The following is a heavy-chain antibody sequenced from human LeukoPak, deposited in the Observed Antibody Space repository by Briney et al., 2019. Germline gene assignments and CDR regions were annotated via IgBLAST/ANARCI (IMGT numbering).Heavy chain of an antibody. V-gene: IGHV4-34*01. CDR1: GGSFSGYY. CDR3: ARGRSITMVRGRSNWFDP. J-gene: IGHJ5*02. CDR2: INHSGST. Sequence: SETLSLTCAVYGGSFSGYYWSWIRQPPGKGLEWIGEINHSGSTNYNPSLKSRVTMSVDTSKNQFSLKLSSVTAADTAVYYCARGRSITMVRGRSNWFDPWGQGTLVTVSS. D-gene: IGHD3-10*01.